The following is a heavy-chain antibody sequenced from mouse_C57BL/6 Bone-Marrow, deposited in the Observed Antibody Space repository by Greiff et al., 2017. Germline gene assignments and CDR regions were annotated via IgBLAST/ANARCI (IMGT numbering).Heavy chain of an antibody. D-gene: IGHD2-1*01. J-gene: IGHJ3*01. CDR1: GYTFTGYW. CDR3: ARDLLWRGFAY. CDR2: ILPGSGST. V-gene: IGHV1-9*01. Sequence: QVQLQQSGAELMKPGASVKLSCKATGYTFTGYWIEWVKQRPGHGLEWIGEILPGSGSTNYTEKFKGKTTFTADTSSNTAYMQLSSLTTEESAIYYCARDLLWRGFAYWGQGTLVTVSA.